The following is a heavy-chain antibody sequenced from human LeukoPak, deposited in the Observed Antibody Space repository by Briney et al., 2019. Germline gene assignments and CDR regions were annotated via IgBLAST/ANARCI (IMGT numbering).Heavy chain of an antibody. D-gene: IGHD3-10*01. J-gene: IGHJ4*02. CDR1: GFTFSSYG. V-gene: IGHV3-30*02. Sequence: HAGGSLRLSCAASGFTFSSYGMHWVRQAPGKGLEWVAFIRYDGSNKYYADSVKGRFTISRDNSKNTLYLQMNSLRAEDTAVYYCASVLLWSGGYWGQGTLVTVSS. CDR2: IRYDGSNK. CDR3: ASVLLWSGGY.